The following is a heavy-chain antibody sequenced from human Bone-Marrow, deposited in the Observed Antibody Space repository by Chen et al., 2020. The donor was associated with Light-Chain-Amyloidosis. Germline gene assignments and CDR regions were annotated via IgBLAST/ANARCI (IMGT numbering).Heavy chain of an antibody. CDR2: IKSKTYDGRT. CDR1: GFIIRNAW. V-gene: IGHV3-15*01. CDR3: TATFVSEDFHGY. Sequence: EVQVVESGGGLVTPEGSLTLSCADSGFIIRNAWMSWVRQAPGKGLEWVGRIKSKTYDGRTDYSAPVKGRFSISISSSSPPLSLLLSPLPPADPPLYYCTATFVSEDFHGYWGQGTLVTVSS. J-gene: IGHJ4*02. D-gene: IGHD6-6*01.